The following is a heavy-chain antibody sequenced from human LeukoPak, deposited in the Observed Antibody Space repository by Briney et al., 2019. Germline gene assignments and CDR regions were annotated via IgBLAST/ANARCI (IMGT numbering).Heavy chain of an antibody. Sequence: ASVKVSCKASGYTFTSYYMHWMRQAPGQGPEWMGIINPSGGSTSYAQKFQGRVTMTRDMSTSTVYMELSSLRSEDTAVYYCARALIYRVDYWGQGTLVTVSS. V-gene: IGHV1-46*01. D-gene: IGHD2-8*01. CDR3: ARALIYRVDY. CDR1: GYTFTSYY. CDR2: INPSGGST. J-gene: IGHJ4*02.